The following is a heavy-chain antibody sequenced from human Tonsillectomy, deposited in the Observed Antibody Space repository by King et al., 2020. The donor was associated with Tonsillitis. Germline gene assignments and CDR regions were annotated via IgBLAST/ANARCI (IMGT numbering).Heavy chain of an antibody. J-gene: IGHJ4*02. CDR3: TKGIAENDY. Sequence: VQLVESGGGLVQPGRSLRLSCTASGFTFGDYAMSWVRQAPGKGLEWVGFIRSKVYGGTTEYAASVKGRFIISRDDSKSIAYLQMNSLKTEDTAVYYCTKGIAENDYWGQGTLVPVSS. CDR1: GFTFGDYA. CDR2: IRSKVYGGTT. D-gene: IGHD3-10*01. V-gene: IGHV3-49*04.